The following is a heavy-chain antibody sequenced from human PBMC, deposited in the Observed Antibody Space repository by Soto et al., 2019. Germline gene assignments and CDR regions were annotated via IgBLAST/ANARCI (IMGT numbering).Heavy chain of an antibody. Sequence: GSLSLSCAASGFTFSSYTLNWVRRAPGKGLEWVATSSDRRTGNTHYSDSVRGRFTLSRDYSRNILYLQMNSLKTEDTAVYYCITDVNYYDSSGYHYYDYWGQGTLVTVSS. D-gene: IGHD3-22*01. CDR3: ITDVNYYDSSGYHYYDY. J-gene: IGHJ4*02. CDR1: GFTFSSYT. V-gene: IGHV3-23*01. CDR2: SSDRRTGNT.